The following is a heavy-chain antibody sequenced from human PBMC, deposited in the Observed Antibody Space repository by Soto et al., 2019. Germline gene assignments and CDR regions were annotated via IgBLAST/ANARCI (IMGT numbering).Heavy chain of an antibody. CDR3: ERDLGYCSGGSCYSGAFDI. V-gene: IGHV4-59*01. J-gene: IGHJ3*02. CDR1: GGSISSYY. D-gene: IGHD2-15*01. CDR2: IYYSGST. Sequence: QVQLQESGPGLVKPSETLSLTCTVSGGSISSYYWSWIRQPPGKGLEWIGYIYYSGSTNYNPSLNSLVTISVDTSKNQFSLKLSSVTAADTAVYYCERDLGYCSGGSCYSGAFDIWGQGTMVTVSS.